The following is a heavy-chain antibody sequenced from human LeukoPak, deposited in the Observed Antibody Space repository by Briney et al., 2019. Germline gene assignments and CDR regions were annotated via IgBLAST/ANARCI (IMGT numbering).Heavy chain of an antibody. J-gene: IGHJ1*01. CDR2: ISWNSGSI. V-gene: IGHV3-9*01. CDR3: AKEAYYYDSSGYYQNAEYFQH. Sequence: PGRSRRLSCAASGFTFDDYAMHWVRQAPGKGLEWVSGISWNSGSIGYADSVKGRFTISRDNAKNSLYLQMNSLRAEDTALYYCAKEAYYYDSSGYYQNAEYFQHWGQGTLVTVSS. D-gene: IGHD3-22*01. CDR1: GFTFDDYA.